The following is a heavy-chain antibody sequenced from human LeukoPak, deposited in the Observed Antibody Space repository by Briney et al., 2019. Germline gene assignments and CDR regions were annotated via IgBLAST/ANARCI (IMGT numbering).Heavy chain of an antibody. CDR1: GFTFSSYG. CDR3: AKARPYYYDSSGSSAFDY. Sequence: GRSLRLSCADSGFTFSSYGMHWVRQAPGKGLEWVAVISYDGSNKYYADSVKGRFTISRDNSKNTLYLQMNSLRAEDTAVYYCAKARPYYYDSSGSSAFDYWGQGTLVTVSS. CDR2: ISYDGSNK. J-gene: IGHJ4*02. D-gene: IGHD3-22*01. V-gene: IGHV3-30*18.